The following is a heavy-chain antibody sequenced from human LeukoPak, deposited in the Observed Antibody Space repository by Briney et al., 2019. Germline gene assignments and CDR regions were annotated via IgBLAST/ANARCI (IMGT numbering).Heavy chain of an antibody. CDR1: GFTFDDYA. CDR2: ISWNSGSI. V-gene: IGHV3-9*01. J-gene: IGHJ4*02. D-gene: IGHD2-15*01. Sequence: PGGSLRLSCAASGFTFDDYAMHWVRQAPGKGLEWVSGISWNSGSIGYADSVKGRFTISRDNAKNSLYLQMNSLRAEDTAVYYCTRDTGCPGGTCYSFYDYWGQGTLVTVSS. CDR3: TRDTGCPGGTCYSFYDY.